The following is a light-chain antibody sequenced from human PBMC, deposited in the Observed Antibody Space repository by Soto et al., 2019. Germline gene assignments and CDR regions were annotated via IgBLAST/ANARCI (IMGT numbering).Light chain of an antibody. Sequence: EKVMTQSPATLSMSPGERATLSCRASQSVNSYLAWYQQKPGQAPRLLIYGASTRATGIPARFSGSGSGTEFTLTISSLQSEDFAVYYCQQYTNSPSWTFGQGTKVEIE. J-gene: IGKJ1*01. CDR3: QQYTNSPSWT. V-gene: IGKV3-15*01. CDR2: GAS. CDR1: QSVNSY.